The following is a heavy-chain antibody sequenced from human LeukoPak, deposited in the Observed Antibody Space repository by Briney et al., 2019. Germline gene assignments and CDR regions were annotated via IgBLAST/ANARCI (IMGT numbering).Heavy chain of an antibody. CDR3: AVRLTTGRLVTATTWFDP. CDR2: VNQSGGS. Sequence: PSETLSLTCAVYGESFDSFYWNWVRQAPGKGLEWLGEVNQSGGSDYNPALESRVAISADASKRQFSLKLISVTAADTAVYYCAVRLTTGRLVTATTWFDPWGQGTLVSVSS. J-gene: IGHJ5*02. V-gene: IGHV4-34*01. D-gene: IGHD1-1*01. CDR1: GESFDSFY.